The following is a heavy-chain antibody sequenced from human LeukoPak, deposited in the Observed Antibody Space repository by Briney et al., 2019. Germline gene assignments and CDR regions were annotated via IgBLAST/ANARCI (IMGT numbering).Heavy chain of an antibody. V-gene: IGHV3-23*01. CDR2: ISGSGGST. CDR3: AKVREVVVVPAALDV. J-gene: IGHJ6*04. D-gene: IGHD2-2*01. CDR1: GFTFSSYE. Sequence: GGSLRLSCAASGFTFSSYEMNWVRQAPGKGLEWVSAISGSGGSTYYADSVKGRFTISRDNSKNTLYLQMNSLRAEDTAVYYCAKVREVVVVPAALDVWGKGTTVTVSS.